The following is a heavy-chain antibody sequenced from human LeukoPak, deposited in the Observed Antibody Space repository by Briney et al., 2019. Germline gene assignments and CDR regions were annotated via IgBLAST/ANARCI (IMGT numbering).Heavy chain of an antibody. V-gene: IGHV4-38-2*02. J-gene: IGHJ3*02. D-gene: IGHD1-26*01. CDR3: ARDNSGSYLGAFDI. Sequence: PSETLSLTCTVSGYSISSGYYWGWIRQPPGKGLEWIGSIYHSGSTYYNPSLKSRVTISVDTSKNQFSLKLSSVTAADTAVYYCARDNSGSYLGAFDIWGQGTMVTVSS. CDR2: IYHSGST. CDR1: GYSISSGYY.